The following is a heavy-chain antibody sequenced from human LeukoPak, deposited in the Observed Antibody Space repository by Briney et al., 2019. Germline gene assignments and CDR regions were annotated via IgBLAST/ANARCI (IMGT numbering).Heavy chain of an antibody. CDR1: GFTFSSNY. Sequence: PGGSLSLSCAASGFTFSSNYMSWVRQAPGKGLEWVSVIYSGGSTYYADSVKGRFTISRDNSKNTLYLQMNSLRAEDTAVYYCARGPLNDYSNYVWFDPRGQGTLVTVSS. V-gene: IGHV3-53*01. D-gene: IGHD4-11*01. CDR2: IYSGGST. J-gene: IGHJ5*02. CDR3: ARGPLNDYSNYVWFDP.